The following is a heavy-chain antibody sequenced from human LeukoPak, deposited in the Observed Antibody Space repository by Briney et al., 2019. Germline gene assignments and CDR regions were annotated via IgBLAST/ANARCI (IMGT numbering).Heavy chain of an antibody. CDR1: GGSISSYY. CDR3: AGDPYCSSTSCYTPYYYYYGMDV. D-gene: IGHD2-2*02. V-gene: IGHV4-59*12. J-gene: IGHJ6*02. Sequence: SETLSLTCTVSGGSISSYYWSWIRQPPGKGLEWIGYIYYSGSTNYNPSLKSRVTMSVDTSKNQFSLKLSSVTAADTAVYYCAGDPYCSSTSCYTPYYYYYGMDVWGQGTTVTVSS. CDR2: IYYSGST.